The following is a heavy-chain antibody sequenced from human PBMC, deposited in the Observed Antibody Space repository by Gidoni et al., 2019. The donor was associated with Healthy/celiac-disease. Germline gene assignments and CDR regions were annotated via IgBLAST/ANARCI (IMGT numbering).Heavy chain of an antibody. V-gene: IGHV3-30*18. CDR2: ISYDGSNK. CDR3: AKVEGGTTVTTTPFDL. D-gene: IGHD4-17*01. CDR1: GFTFSSYG. Sequence: QVQLVESGGGVVQPGRSLRLSCAASGFTFSSYGMHWVRQAPGKGLEWVAVISYDGSNKYYADSVKGRFTISRDNSKNTLYLQMNSLRAEDTAVYYCAKVEGGTTVTTTPFDLWGRGTLVTVSS. J-gene: IGHJ2*01.